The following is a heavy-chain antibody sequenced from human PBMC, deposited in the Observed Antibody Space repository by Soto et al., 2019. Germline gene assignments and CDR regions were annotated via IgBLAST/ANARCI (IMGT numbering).Heavy chain of an antibody. CDR2: LDYSRST. J-gene: IGHJ4*02. D-gene: IGHD2-15*01. Sequence: QVQLQESGPGLVRPSETLSLTCTVSGASISSPNYWGWVRQPTGKGLEWIGSLDYSRSTHYNPSLESRVTLSMDTSRNHFSLRLNSVTAAYTAMYFCARRDCSGGSCYFDYWGQGNLVAVSA. CDR1: GASISSPNY. CDR3: ARRDCSGGSCYFDY. V-gene: IGHV4-39*02.